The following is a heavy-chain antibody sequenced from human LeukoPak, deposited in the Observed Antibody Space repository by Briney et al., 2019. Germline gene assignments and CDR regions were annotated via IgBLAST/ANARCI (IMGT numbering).Heavy chain of an antibody. CDR3: ARHFGYVDILRKKYYYYYYMDV. Sequence: SETLSLTCTVSGGSISSSSYYWSWIRQPPGKGLEWIGEINHSGSTNYNPSLKSRVTISVDTSKNQFSLKLSSVTAADTAVYYCARHFGYVDILRKKYYYYYYMDVWGKGTTVTISS. CDR2: INHSGST. J-gene: IGHJ6*03. D-gene: IGHD3-10*01. V-gene: IGHV4-39*01. CDR1: GGSISSSSYY.